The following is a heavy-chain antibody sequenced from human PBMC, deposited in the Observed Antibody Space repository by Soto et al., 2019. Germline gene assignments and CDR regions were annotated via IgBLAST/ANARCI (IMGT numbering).Heavy chain of an antibody. CDR2: INPNSGGT. V-gene: IGHV1-2*04. D-gene: IGHD5-18*01. CDR3: AGEVRDTAMAGWCDP. J-gene: IGHJ5*02. Sequence: GQWLEWMGWINPNSGGTNYAQKFQGWVTMTRDTSISTAYMELSRLRSDDTAVYYCAGEVRDTAMAGWCDPWGQGTLVTSPQ.